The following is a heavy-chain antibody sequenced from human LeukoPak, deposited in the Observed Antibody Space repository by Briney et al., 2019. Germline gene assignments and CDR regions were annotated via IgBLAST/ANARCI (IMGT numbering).Heavy chain of an antibody. D-gene: IGHD6-13*01. CDR1: GYTFTSYG. J-gene: IGHJ6*02. V-gene: IGHV1-18*01. Sequence: GASVKVSCKASGYTFTSYGISWVRQAPGQGLEWMVWTTTYNGNTKYAQKFQGRVTVTADTSTSTAYMELRSLRSDDTAVYYCAKGPSIAAAGGYYYGMDVWGQGTTVTVSS. CDR3: AKGPSIAAAGGYYYGMDV. CDR2: TTTYNGNT.